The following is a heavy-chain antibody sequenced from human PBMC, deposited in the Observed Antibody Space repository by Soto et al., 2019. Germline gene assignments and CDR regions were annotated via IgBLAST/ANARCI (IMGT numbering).Heavy chain of an antibody. V-gene: IGHV1-8*01. D-gene: IGHD2-2*01. CDR1: GYTFTSYD. CDR2: MNPNSGNT. CDR3: ARVGFCSSTSCYSGGYNWFDP. J-gene: IGHJ5*02. Sequence: SAKVSCKASGYTFTSYDINWVRQATGQGLEWMGWMNPNSGNTGYAQKFQGRVTMTRNTSISTAYMELSSLRSEDKAVYYCARVGFCSSTSCYSGGYNWFDPWGQGTLVTVSS.